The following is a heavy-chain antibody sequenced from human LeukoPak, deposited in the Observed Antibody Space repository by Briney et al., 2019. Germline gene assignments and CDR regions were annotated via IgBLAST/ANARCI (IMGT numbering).Heavy chain of an antibody. CDR1: GGSISSYY. V-gene: IGHV4-59*01. CDR3: ARVVEMATAYFFDY. Sequence: SETLSLTCTVSGGSISSYYWSWIRQPPGQGLEWIGYIYSSGSTNYNPSLKSRVTISVDTSKNQFSLKLSSVTAADTAVYYCARVVEMATAYFFDYWGQGTLVTVSS. J-gene: IGHJ4*02. D-gene: IGHD5-24*01. CDR2: IYSSGST.